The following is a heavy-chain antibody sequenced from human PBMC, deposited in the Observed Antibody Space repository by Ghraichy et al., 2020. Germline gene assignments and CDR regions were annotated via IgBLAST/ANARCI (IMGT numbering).Heavy chain of an antibody. CDR2: VWYDGSNQ. V-gene: IGHV3-33*01. CDR3: ARDFLGGVDTTFIFES. J-gene: IGHJ4*02. Sequence: GGSLTLSLTCVASGFAFSRFGMHWVRQAPGKGLEWVAVVWYDGSNQYYADSVKGRFTISRDNSKNTLFLQMNSLRVEDTAVYYCARDFLGGVDTTFIFESWGQGTQVTVSS. D-gene: IGHD5-18*01. CDR1: GFAFSRFG.